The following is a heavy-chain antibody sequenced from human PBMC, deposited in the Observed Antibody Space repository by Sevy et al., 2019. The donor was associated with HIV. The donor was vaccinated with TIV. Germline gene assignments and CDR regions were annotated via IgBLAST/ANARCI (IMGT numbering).Heavy chain of an antibody. Sequence: GGSLRLSCTASGFSFNMYWMSWVRQAPGQGLEWVAHIKRDGSEKYYVDSVRGRFTISRDNAKNSLYLQMNSLRAEDTAVYYCARDSPISMYYYDSSAFEWNAFDIWGQGTMVTVSS. J-gene: IGHJ3*02. CDR3: ARDSPISMYYYDSSAFEWNAFDI. CDR2: IKRDGSEK. D-gene: IGHD3-22*01. CDR1: GFSFNMYW. V-gene: IGHV3-7*01.